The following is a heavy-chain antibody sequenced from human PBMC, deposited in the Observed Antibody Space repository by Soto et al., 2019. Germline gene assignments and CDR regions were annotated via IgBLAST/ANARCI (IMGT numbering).Heavy chain of an antibody. D-gene: IGHD2-21*02. J-gene: IGHJ6*02. V-gene: IGHV4-59*01. CDR2: IYHSGST. CDR1: GGSISSYF. Sequence: PSETLSLTCTVSGGSISSYFWSWIRQPPGKGLEWIGYIYHSGSTNYNPSLKSRVTMSVDQSKNQFSLKLNSVTAADTAVYYCARDLWGYCGTDCYPLDVWGQGTTVTV. CDR3: ARDLWGYCGTDCYPLDV.